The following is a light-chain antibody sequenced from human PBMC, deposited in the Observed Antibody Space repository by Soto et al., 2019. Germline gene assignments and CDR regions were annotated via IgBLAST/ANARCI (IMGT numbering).Light chain of an antibody. CDR1: QSVSSNY. J-gene: IGKJ1*01. CDR2: GAS. V-gene: IGKV3-20*01. CDR3: QQYAASPRT. Sequence: EIVLTQSPGTLSLSPRERATLSCRASQSVSSNYLAWYQHKPGQAPRLLIYGASSRAPGIPDRFSGSGSGTDFTLAISRLEPEDCAVYYCQQYAASPRTFGQGTQVEV.